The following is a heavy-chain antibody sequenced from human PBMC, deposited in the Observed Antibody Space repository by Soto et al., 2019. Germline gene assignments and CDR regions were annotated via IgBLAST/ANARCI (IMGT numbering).Heavy chain of an antibody. CDR3: AREPLAHSYFDL. CDR1: GGSISGYY. CDR2: MYNSERT. V-gene: IGHV4-4*07. Sequence: PSETLSLTCTVSGGSISGYYWSWIRQPAGKGLEWIGRMYNSERTNYNPSLKSRVTVSMDTSKNQFSLKLTSVTAADTAVYFCAREPLAHSYFDLWGQGTLVTVSS. J-gene: IGHJ4*02.